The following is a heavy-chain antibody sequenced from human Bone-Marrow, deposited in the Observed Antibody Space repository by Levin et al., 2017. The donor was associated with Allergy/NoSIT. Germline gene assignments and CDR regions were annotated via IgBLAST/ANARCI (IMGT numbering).Heavy chain of an antibody. CDR2: IKQDGSEN. Sequence: AGGSLRLSCTASGFTFSRYWMSWVRQAPGKGLEWVANIKQDGSENYYVDSVKGRFTISRDNARNSLYLQLSGLRAEETAVYYCARDGGSPGNSYEFDCWGQGTLVTVSS. CDR1: GFTFSRYW. CDR3: ARDGGSPGNSYEFDC. J-gene: IGHJ4*02. D-gene: IGHD5-18*01. V-gene: IGHV3-7*01.